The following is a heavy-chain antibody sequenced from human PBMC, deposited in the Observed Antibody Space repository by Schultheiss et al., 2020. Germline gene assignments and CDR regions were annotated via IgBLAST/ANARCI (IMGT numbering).Heavy chain of an antibody. D-gene: IGHD3-16*01. V-gene: IGHV2-70*12. CDR1: GFSLSTSGMC. Sequence: SGPTLVKPTQTLTLTCTFSGFSLSTSGMCVSWIRQPPGKALEWLARIDWDDDKYYSTSLKTRLTISKDTSKNQVVLTMTNMDPVDTATYYCAHRRGATHEFDYWGQGTLVTVSS. CDR2: IDWDDDK. CDR3: AHRRGATHEFDY. J-gene: IGHJ4*02.